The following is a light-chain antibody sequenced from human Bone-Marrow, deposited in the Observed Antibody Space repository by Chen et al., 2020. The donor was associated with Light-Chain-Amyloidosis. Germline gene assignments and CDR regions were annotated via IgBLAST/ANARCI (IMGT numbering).Light chain of an antibody. J-gene: IGLJ2*01. Sequence: SYELTQPPSVSVSPGQTARITCSGDDLPTKYAYWYQQKPGQAPVLVIHRDTERPSGISERFSGSSSGTTATLTISAVQAEDEAYYHCQSADSSGTYEVIFGGGTKLTVL. CDR3: QSADSSGTYEVI. CDR1: DLPTKY. CDR2: RDT. V-gene: IGLV3-25*03.